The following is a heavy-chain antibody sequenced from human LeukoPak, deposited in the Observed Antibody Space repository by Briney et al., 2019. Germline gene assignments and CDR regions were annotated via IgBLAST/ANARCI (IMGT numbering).Heavy chain of an antibody. J-gene: IGHJ4*02. CDR3: AANSADYNTLGSSYKV. Sequence: PSETLSLTCTVSGGSISSSSYYWGGIRQPPGKGLEWIGSIYYSESTYYNPSLKSRVTISVDTSKNQFSLKLSSVTAADTAVFYCAANSADYNTLGSSYKVWGQGTLVTVSS. CDR1: GGSISSSSYY. D-gene: IGHD3-10*01. V-gene: IGHV4-39*01. CDR2: IYYSEST.